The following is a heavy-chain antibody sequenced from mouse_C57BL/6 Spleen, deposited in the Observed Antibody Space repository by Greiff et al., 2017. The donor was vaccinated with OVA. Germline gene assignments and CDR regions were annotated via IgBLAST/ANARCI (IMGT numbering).Heavy chain of an antibody. D-gene: IGHD2-2*01. V-gene: IGHV2-9-1*01. CDR2: IWTGGGT. CDR3: ATLYGYDEGGYAMDY. J-gene: IGHJ4*01. CDR1: GFSLTSYA. Sequence: VQRVESGPGLVAPSQSLSITCTVSGFSLTSYAISWVRQPPGKGLEWLGVIWTGGGTNYNSALKSRLSISKDNSKSQVFLKMNSLQTDDTARYYCATLYGYDEGGYAMDYWGQGTSVTVSS.